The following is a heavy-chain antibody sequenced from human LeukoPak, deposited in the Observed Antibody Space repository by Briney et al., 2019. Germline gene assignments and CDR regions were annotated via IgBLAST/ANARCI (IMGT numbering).Heavy chain of an antibody. CDR3: ARDDGVRTEYFQH. CDR1: GFTFSSYW. V-gene: IGHV3-74*01. CDR2: INNDGSST. D-gene: IGHD4-17*01. J-gene: IGHJ1*01. Sequence: GGSLTLSCAASGFTFSSYWMHWVRQVAGRGLVWVSRINNDGSSTTYADSVKGRFTISRDNAKNTLYLQMNSLRAEDTAVYYCARDDGVRTEYFQHWGQGTLVTVSS.